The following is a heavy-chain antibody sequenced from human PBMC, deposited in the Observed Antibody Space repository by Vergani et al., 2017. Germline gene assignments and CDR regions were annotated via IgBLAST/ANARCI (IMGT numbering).Heavy chain of an antibody. CDR1: GFTFCSYA. CDR2: ISYDGSNK. Sequence: QVQLVESGGGVVQPGRSLRLSCAASGFTFCSYAMHWVRQAPGKGLGWVAVISYDGSNKYYADSVKGRFTISRDNSKNTPYLQMNSLGAEDTAVYYCARDYGDYGGDYYFDYWGQGTLVTVSS. V-gene: IGHV3-30-3*01. CDR3: ARDYGDYGGDYYFDY. D-gene: IGHD4-17*01. J-gene: IGHJ4*02.